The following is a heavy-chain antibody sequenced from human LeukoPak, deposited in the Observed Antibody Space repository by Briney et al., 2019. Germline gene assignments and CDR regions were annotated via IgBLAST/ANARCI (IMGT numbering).Heavy chain of an antibody. J-gene: IGHJ6*02. CDR1: GFTFSSYG. V-gene: IGHV3-30*18. CDR2: ISYDGSNK. Sequence: GGSLRLSCAASGFTFSSYGMHWVRQAPGKGLEWVAVISYDGSNKYHADSVKGRFTISRDNSKNTLYLQMNSLRAEDTAVYYCAKDIGYFDWLRNYYYYYGMDVWGQGTTVTVSS. D-gene: IGHD3-9*01. CDR3: AKDIGYFDWLRNYYYYYGMDV.